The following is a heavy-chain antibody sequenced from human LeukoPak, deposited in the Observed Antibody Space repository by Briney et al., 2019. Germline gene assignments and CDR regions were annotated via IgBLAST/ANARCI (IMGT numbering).Heavy chain of an antibody. J-gene: IGHJ6*03. V-gene: IGHV3-43*01. CDR1: GFTFDDYT. CDR3: AKDYAGYYGSGSYRGYYYYMDV. D-gene: IGHD3-10*01. CDR2: ISWDGGST. Sequence: PGGSLRLSCAASGFTFDDYTMHWVRQAPGKGLEWVSLISWDGGSTYYAGSVKGRFTISRDNSKNSLYLQMNSLRTEDTALYYCAKDYAGYYGSGSYRGYYYYMDVWGKGTTVTVSS.